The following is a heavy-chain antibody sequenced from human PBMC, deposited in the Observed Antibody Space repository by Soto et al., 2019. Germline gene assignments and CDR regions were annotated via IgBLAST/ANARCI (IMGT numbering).Heavy chain of an antibody. CDR3: AKEVAANYDILTGYIRYFDY. CDR1: GFTFSSYA. Sequence: GGSLRLSCAASGFTFSSYAMSWVRQAPGKGLEWVSAISGSGGSTYYADSVKGRSTISRDNSKNTLYLQMNSLRAEDTAVYYCAKEVAANYDILTGYIRYFDYWGQGTLVTVSS. CDR2: ISGSGGST. J-gene: IGHJ4*02. D-gene: IGHD3-9*01. V-gene: IGHV3-23*01.